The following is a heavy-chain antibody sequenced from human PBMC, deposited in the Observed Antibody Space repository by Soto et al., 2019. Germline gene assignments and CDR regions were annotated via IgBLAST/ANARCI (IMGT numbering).Heavy chain of an antibody. CDR2: ISYDGSNK. J-gene: IGHJ6*02. Sequence: QVQLVESGGGVVQPGRSLRLSCAASGFTFSSYGMHWVRQAPGKGLEWVAVISYDGSNKYYADSVKGRFTISRDNSKNTLYLQMYSLRAEDTAVYYCAKGGYVRYYYYGMDVWGQGTTVTVSS. V-gene: IGHV3-30*18. CDR3: AKGGYVRYYYYGMDV. D-gene: IGHD5-12*01. CDR1: GFTFSSYG.